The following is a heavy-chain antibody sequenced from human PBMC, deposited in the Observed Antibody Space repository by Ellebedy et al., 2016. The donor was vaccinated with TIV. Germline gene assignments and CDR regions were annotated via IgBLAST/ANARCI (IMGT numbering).Heavy chain of an antibody. CDR1: GFTFSSYS. CDR3: TTAKMDY. CDR2: ISSGSSTT. J-gene: IGHJ4*02. V-gene: IGHV3-48*02. Sequence: PGGSLRLSCAASGFTFSSYSMNWVRQAPGKGLEWVSYISSGSSTTYHADSVKGRFTLYYADSVQGRFTMSRDNAKNSVYLQMNSLRDDDTAVYYCTTAKMDYWGQGSLVTVSS.